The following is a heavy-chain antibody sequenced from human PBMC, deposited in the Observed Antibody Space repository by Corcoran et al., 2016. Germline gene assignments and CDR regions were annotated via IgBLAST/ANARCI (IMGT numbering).Heavy chain of an antibody. D-gene: IGHD4-17*01. J-gene: IGHJ6*02. CDR1: GGSVSSGSYY. CDR2: IYYSGST. CDR3: STDRFREATVTTFHYYYYCLDV. Sequence: QVQLQESGPGLVKPSETLSLTCTVSGGSVSSGSYYWSWIRQPPGNGLEWIGYIYYSGSTNYNPSLKSRVTISVNTSKNQFSLKLRSVPAADTAVYYCSTDRFREATVTTFHYYYYCLDVWCQGTTVTVSS. V-gene: IGHV4-61*01.